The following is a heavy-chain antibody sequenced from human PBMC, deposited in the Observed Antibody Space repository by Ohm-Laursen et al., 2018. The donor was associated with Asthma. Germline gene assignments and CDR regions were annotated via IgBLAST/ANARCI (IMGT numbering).Heavy chain of an antibody. CDR3: ARGLSGWPDAFDI. Sequence: SLRLSCAASGFTFSSYWMHWVRQAPGKGLVWVSRINSDGSSTSYADSVKGRFTISRDNAKNTLYLQMNSLRAEDTAVYYCARGLSGWPDAFDIWGQGTMVTVSS. J-gene: IGHJ3*02. CDR2: INSDGSST. CDR1: GFTFSSYW. D-gene: IGHD6-19*01. V-gene: IGHV3-74*01.